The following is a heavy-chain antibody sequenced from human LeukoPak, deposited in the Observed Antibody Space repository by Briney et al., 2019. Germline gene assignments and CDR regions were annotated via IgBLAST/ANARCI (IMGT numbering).Heavy chain of an antibody. CDR3: AKDIAFGSGYNAFDM. J-gene: IGHJ3*02. CDR1: GFSFSSYA. V-gene: IGHV3-23*01. D-gene: IGHD3-22*01. Sequence: PGGSLRLSCAASGFSFSSYAMTCVRQTPGEGREWVSVISAVSVSTYYADSVKGRFTISRDNSNYTLFLQMTSLRAEDTAVYYCAKDIAFGSGYNAFDMWGQGTMVTVSS. CDR2: ISAVSVST.